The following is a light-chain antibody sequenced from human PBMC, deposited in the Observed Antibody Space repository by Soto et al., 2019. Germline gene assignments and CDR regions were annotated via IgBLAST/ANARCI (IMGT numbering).Light chain of an antibody. Sequence: QSALTQPASVSGSPEQSITISCTGTSSDVGGYNYVSWYQQHPGKAPKLMIYDVSNRPSGVSNRFSGSKSGNTASLTISGLQAEDEADYYCSSYTSSTVFGTGTKLTVL. CDR3: SSYTSSTV. V-gene: IGLV2-14*01. CDR1: SSDVGGYNY. J-gene: IGLJ1*01. CDR2: DVS.